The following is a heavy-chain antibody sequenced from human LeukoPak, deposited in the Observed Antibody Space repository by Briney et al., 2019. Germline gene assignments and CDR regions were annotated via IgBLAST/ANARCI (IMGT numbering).Heavy chain of an antibody. CDR2: ISYDGSNK. J-gene: IGHJ4*02. CDR3: ARDRYSSGWYDY. D-gene: IGHD6-19*01. V-gene: IGHV3-30-3*01. Sequence: GRSLRLSCAASGFTFSSYAMHWDRQAPGKGLEWVAVISYDGSNKYYADSVKGRFTISRDNSKNTLYLQMNSLRAEDTAVYYCARDRYSSGWYDYWGQGTLVTVSS. CDR1: GFTFSSYA.